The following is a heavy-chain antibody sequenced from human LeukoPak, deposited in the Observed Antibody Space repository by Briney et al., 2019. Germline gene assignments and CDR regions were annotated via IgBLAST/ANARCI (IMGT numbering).Heavy chain of an antibody. CDR2: IYGSGST. CDR1: GDSISSRY. J-gene: IGHJ5*02. CDR3: ARQGDFSGWYFLDWLDP. V-gene: IGHV4-59*08. Sequence: SETLSLTCTVSGDSISSRYWSWIRQPPGKGLEWIGYIYGSGSTKYNPSLESRVTISLDTSKNQFSLNLTSMTAADTAVYYCARQGDFSGWYFLDWLDPWGQGTLVSVSS. D-gene: IGHD6-19*01.